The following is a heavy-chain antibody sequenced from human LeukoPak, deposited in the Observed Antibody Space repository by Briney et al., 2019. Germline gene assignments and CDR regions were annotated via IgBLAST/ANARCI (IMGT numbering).Heavy chain of an antibody. CDR3: ARAFDYDDQPDWFDP. CDR1: GGSITYYY. V-gene: IGHV4-59*01. Sequence: SETLSLTCTVSGGSITYYYWSWIRQPPGKGLEWIGYIYNSGRTDYNPSLKSRVTISVDTPKKQFSLKLTSVTAADTAVYYCARAFDYDDQPDWFDPWGQGILVTVSS. CDR2: IYNSGRT. J-gene: IGHJ5*02. D-gene: IGHD4-17*01.